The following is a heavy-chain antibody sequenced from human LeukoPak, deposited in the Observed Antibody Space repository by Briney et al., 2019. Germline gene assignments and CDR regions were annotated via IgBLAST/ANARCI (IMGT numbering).Heavy chain of an antibody. CDR1: GFTFSSYA. CDR2: ISSNGGST. D-gene: IGHD3-10*01. J-gene: IGHJ4*02. CDR3: ARERPGSRVLDY. Sequence: GSLLLSCAASGFTFSSYAMHWVRQAPGKGLEYVSAISSNGGSTYYANSVKGRFTISRDNSKNMLYLQMTSLRVEDTAVYYCARERPGSRVLDYWGQGTLVTVSS. V-gene: IGHV3-64*01.